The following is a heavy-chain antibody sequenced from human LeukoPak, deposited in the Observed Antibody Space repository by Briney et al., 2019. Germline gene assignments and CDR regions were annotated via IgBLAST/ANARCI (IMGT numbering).Heavy chain of an antibody. CDR3: ARGMDEITRGRHYYGSSGYLDY. CDR2: INHSGST. CDR1: GGSFSGYY. D-gene: IGHD3-22*01. Sequence: PSETLSLTCAVFGGSFSGYYWSWIRQPPGKGLEWIGEINHSGSTNYNPSLKSRVTISVDTSKNQFSLKLSSVTAADTAVYYCARGMDEITRGRHYYGSSGYLDYWGQGTLVTVSS. V-gene: IGHV4-34*01. J-gene: IGHJ4*02.